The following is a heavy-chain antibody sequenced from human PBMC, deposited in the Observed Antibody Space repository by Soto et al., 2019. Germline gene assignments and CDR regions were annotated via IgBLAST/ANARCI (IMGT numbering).Heavy chain of an antibody. J-gene: IGHJ6*02. Sequence: GGSLRLSCAASGFTFSAYDMHWVRQTTGKGLEWVSAIGAADDPYYLGSVKGRFTISRENAKNSLYLQLNSLRAEDTAFYYCARAYSGRLPRRADYYFAMDVWGQGTTVTVSS. CDR1: GFTFSAYD. D-gene: IGHD2-15*01. CDR2: IGAADDP. V-gene: IGHV3-13*05. CDR3: ARAYSGRLPRRADYYFAMDV.